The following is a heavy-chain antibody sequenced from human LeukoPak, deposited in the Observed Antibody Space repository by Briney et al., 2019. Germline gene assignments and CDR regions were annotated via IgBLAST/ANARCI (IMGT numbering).Heavy chain of an antibody. CDR2: ISAYNGNT. CDR3: ARGSGMIYDILTGYSHPGDY. Sequence: ASVKVSCKASGYTFTSYGISWVRQAPGQGLEWMGWISAYNGNTNYAQKLQGRVTMTTDISTSTAYMELRSLRSDDTAVYYCARGSGMIYDILTGYSHPGDYWGQGTLVTVSS. J-gene: IGHJ4*02. V-gene: IGHV1-18*01. CDR1: GYTFTSYG. D-gene: IGHD3-9*01.